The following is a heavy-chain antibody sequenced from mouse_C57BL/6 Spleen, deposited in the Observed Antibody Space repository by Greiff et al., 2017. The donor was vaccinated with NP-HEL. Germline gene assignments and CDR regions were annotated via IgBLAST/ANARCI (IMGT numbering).Heavy chain of an antibody. D-gene: IGHD1-1*01. CDR3: ARSGYYGSSYDFDY. CDR2: INPSNGGT. CDR1: GYTFTSYW. J-gene: IGHJ2*01. V-gene: IGHV1-53*01. Sequence: QVHVKQPGTELVKPGASVKLSCKASGYTFTSYWMHWVKQRPGQGLEWIGNINPSNGGTNYNEKFKSKATLTVDKSSSTAYMQLSSLTSEDSAVYYCARSGYYGSSYDFDYWGQGTTLTVSS.